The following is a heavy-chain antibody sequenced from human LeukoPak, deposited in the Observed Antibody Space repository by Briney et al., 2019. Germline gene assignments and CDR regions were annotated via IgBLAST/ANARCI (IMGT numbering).Heavy chain of an antibody. V-gene: IGHV3-23*01. CDR1: GFTFSSYA. CDR3: AKTVTAVAANWFDP. J-gene: IGHJ5*02. Sequence: HSGGSLRLSCAASGFTFSSYAMSWVRQAPGKGLEWVSAISGSGGSTYYADSVKGRLTISRDNSKNTLYLQMNSLRAEDTAVYYCAKTVTAVAANWFDPWGQGTLVTVSS. CDR2: ISGSGGST. D-gene: IGHD6-19*01.